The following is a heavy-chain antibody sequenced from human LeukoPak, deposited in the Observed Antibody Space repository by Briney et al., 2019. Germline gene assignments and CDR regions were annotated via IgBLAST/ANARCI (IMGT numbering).Heavy chain of an antibody. CDR2: IQHDSANT. J-gene: IGHJ5*01. Sequence: PGRSLRLSCVTSGFTFTSHAMHWVRQAPGKGLEWVSGIQHDSANTGYSASVKGRFTISRDDAKRTLFLEMNGLRSDDTALYYCAKDRGTGYTYGELDSWGQGTLVSVSS. CDR1: GFTFTSHA. CDR3: AKDRGTGYTYGELDS. V-gene: IGHV3-9*01. D-gene: IGHD5-18*01.